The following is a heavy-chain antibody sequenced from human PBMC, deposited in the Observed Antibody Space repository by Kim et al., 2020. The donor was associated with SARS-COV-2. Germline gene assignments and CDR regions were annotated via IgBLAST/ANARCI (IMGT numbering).Heavy chain of an antibody. V-gene: IGHV1-24*01. D-gene: IGHD3-10*01. CDR2: K. Sequence: KTYAKKFQGRVTMTEDTSTDTAYMELSSLRSEDTAVYYCATGFSMVPPDYWGQGTLVTVSS. CDR3: ATGFSMVPPDY. J-gene: IGHJ4*02.